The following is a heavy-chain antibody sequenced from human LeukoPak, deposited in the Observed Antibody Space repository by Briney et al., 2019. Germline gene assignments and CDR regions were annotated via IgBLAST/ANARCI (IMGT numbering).Heavy chain of an antibody. CDR2: ISSSSSYI. V-gene: IGHV3-21*01. CDR1: GFTFSTYS. Sequence: GGSLRLSCAASGFTFSTYSMNWVRQAPGKGVEWVSSISSSSSYIYYADSVKGRFTISRDNAKNSLYLQMNSLRAEDTAVYYCARGVVIAAGYPWFDPWGQGTLVIVSS. CDR3: ARGVVIAAGYPWFDP. J-gene: IGHJ5*02. D-gene: IGHD2-15*01.